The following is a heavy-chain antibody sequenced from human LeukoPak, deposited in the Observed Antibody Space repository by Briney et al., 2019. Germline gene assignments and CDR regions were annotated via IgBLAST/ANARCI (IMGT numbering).Heavy chain of an antibody. Sequence: ASVKVSCKASGHTFTGYYMHWVRQAPGQGLEWMGWINPNSGGTNYAQKFQGRVTMTRDTSISTAYMELSRLRSDDTAVYYCARERATTVTFADYWGQGTLVTVSS. CDR3: ARERATTVTFADY. D-gene: IGHD4-17*01. CDR1: GHTFTGYY. V-gene: IGHV1-2*02. CDR2: INPNSGGT. J-gene: IGHJ4*02.